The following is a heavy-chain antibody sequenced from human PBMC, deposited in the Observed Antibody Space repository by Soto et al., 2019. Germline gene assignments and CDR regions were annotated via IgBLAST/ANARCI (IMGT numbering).Heavy chain of an antibody. V-gene: IGHV2-5*01. CDR3: AHATYSSSWFSGALFGY. D-gene: IGHD6-13*01. CDR2: IYWIDDK. Sequence: ESGPTLVNPTQTLTLTCTFSGFSLSTSGVGVGWIRQPPGKALEWLALIYWIDDKRYSPSLKSRLTITKDTSKNQVVLTMTNMDPVDTATYYCAHATYSSSWFSGALFGYWGQGTLVTVSS. CDR1: GFSLSTSGVG. J-gene: IGHJ4*02.